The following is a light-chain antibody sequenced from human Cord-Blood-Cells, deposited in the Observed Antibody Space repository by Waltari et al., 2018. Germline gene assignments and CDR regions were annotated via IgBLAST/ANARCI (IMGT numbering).Light chain of an antibody. CDR1: QSVSISY. Sequence: IVLTQSPGTLSLSPGQRANLSCRSRQSVSISYLAWYQHKPGQAPRLLIYGASSRGTGIPDRFSGSWSGTDFNLDISRLEPEDFAVYYCQQYGSSPYTFGQGTKLEIK. V-gene: IGKV3-20*01. CDR3: QQYGSSPYT. CDR2: GAS. J-gene: IGKJ2*01.